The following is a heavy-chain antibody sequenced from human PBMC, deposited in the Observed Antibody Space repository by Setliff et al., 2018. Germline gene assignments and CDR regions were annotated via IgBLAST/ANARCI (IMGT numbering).Heavy chain of an antibody. J-gene: IGHJ4*02. CDR1: GGSISSSSYY. D-gene: IGHD3-22*01. CDR2: MYYSVST. Sequence: SETLSLTCSVSGGSISSSSYYWGWIRQPPGKGLEWIGSMYYSVSTYYNPSLKSRATISADTSKRQVSLKLSSVTAADTAVYYCARGLNYYDSSGYHYYFDYWGQGTLVTVSS. V-gene: IGHV4-39*01. CDR3: ARGLNYYDSSGYHYYFDY.